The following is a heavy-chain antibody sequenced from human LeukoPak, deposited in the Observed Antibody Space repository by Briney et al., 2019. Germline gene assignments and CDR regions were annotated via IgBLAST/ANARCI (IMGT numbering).Heavy chain of an antibody. CDR3: ANIGGVVVMVPY. D-gene: IGHD3-22*01. CDR1: GFTFSDYY. Sequence: GGSLRLSCAASGFTFSDYYMSWIRQAPGKGLEWVSAITGSGSDTHYAGSVEGRFTISRDNSKNTLYLQMNSLRDEDTAVYYCANIGGVVVMVPYWGQGTLVTVSS. V-gene: IGHV3-23*01. J-gene: IGHJ4*02. CDR2: ITGSGSDT.